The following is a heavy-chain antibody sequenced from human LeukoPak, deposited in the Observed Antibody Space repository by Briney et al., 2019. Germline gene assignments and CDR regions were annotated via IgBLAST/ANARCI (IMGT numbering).Heavy chain of an antibody. V-gene: IGHV1-69*04. Sequence: SVKVSCKASVGTFSSYAISWVRQAPGQGLEWMGRIIPILGIANYAQKSHSRVTITADNTTSTAYMELSSLRAEDAAVYYCATTPSTDCSSTSCYGFDYWGQGTLVTVSS. CDR2: IIPILGIA. CDR3: ATTPSTDCSSTSCYGFDY. D-gene: IGHD2-2*01. J-gene: IGHJ4*02. CDR1: VGTFSSYA.